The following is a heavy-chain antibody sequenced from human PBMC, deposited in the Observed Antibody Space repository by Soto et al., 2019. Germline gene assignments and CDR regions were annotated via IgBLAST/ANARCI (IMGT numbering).Heavy chain of an antibody. V-gene: IGHV3-11*01. CDR3: SRREGPAVVGY. J-gene: IGHJ4*02. CDR1: GFTFSDYY. CDR2: ISRSSNTI. Sequence: QVQLLESGGGLVKSGGSMRLSCAASGFTFSDYYMSWIRQAPGKGLEWVSYISRSSNTIYYADSVKGRFTISRDNAKNSLYLQMNSLRAEDTAVYYCSRREGPAVVGYWVQGALVTVSS. D-gene: IGHD1-26*01.